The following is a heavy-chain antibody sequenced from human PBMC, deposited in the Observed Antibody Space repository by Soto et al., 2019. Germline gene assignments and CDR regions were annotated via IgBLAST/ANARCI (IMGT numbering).Heavy chain of an antibody. CDR2: IYYNGRT. CDR3: ARGGAYCSGDCTPSYLDY. Sequence: QVQLQESGPGLVKPSETLSLTCTVPGGSVSSGSYYWSWIRKPTGKGLEWIGYIYYNGRTKYNPSIESRVTLSADTSKKQFSLKLNSVTAADTAVYFCARGGAYCSGDCTPSYLDYWGQGTLVTVSS. J-gene: IGHJ4*02. D-gene: IGHD2-21*02. V-gene: IGHV4-61*01. CDR1: GGSVSSGSYY.